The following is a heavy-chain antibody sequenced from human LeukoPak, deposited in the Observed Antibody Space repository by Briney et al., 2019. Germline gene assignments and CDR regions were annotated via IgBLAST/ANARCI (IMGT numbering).Heavy chain of an antibody. J-gene: IGHJ4*02. CDR3: ARGRRVYYYDFWSGYYEIFDY. D-gene: IGHD3-3*01. V-gene: IGHV4-34*01. Sequence: GSLRLSCAASGFTFSSYSMNWVRQPPGKGLEWIGEINHSGSTNYNPSLKSRVTISVDTSKNQFSLKLSSVTAADTAVYYCARGRRVYYYDFWSGYYEIFDYWGQGTLVTVSS. CDR1: GFTFSSYS. CDR2: INHSGST.